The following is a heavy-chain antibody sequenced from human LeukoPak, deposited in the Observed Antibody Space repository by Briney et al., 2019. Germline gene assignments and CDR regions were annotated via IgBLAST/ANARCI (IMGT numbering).Heavy chain of an antibody. CDR2: ISSGSNYI. J-gene: IGHJ3*02. Sequence: GGSLRLSCAASGFIFSSYSMTWVRQAPGKGLEWVSSISSGSNYIYYADSVKGRFIISRDNAKNSLYLQMNSLRAEDTAVYYCARNRDGRDAFDIWGQGTMVTVSS. CDR1: GFIFSSYS. D-gene: IGHD5-24*01. V-gene: IGHV3-21*01. CDR3: ARNRDGRDAFDI.